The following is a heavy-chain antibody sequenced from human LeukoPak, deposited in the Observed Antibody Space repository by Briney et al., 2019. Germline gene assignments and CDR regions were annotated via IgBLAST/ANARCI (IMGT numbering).Heavy chain of an antibody. CDR2: ISAYNGNT. D-gene: IGHD2-15*01. CDR1: GYTFSDYY. V-gene: IGHV1-2*02. Sequence: ASVKVSCKASGYTFSDYYIHWVRQAPGQGLEWMGWISAYNGNTNYAQKLQGRVTMTRDTSISTAYMELSRLRSDDTAVYYCARVGSFVPFDYWGQGTLVTVSS. J-gene: IGHJ4*02. CDR3: ARVGSFVPFDY.